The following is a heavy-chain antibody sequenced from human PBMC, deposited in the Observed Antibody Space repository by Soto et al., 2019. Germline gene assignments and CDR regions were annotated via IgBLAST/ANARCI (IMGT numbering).Heavy chain of an antibody. J-gene: IGHJ3*02. CDR1: GYTFTGYY. D-gene: IGHD3-10*01. CDR3: ARALPRRLSYYYGSGDAFDI. CDR2: INPNSGGT. V-gene: IGHV1-2*04. Sequence: GASVKVSCKASGYTFTGYYMHWVRQAPGQGLEWMGWINPNSGGTNYAQKFQGWVPMTRDASIRTAYMELSRLRSDGTAVYYCARALPRRLSYYYGSGDAFDIWGQGTMVTVSS.